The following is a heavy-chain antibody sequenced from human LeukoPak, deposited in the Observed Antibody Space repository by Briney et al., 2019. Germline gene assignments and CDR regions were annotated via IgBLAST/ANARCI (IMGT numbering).Heavy chain of an antibody. CDR2: IYYTGGT. V-gene: IGHV4-59*11. Sequence: PSETLSLTCTVSSGSISRHYWHWIRQPPGKGLEWIGYIYYTGGTNYNPSLESRLSISLGPSKNQFSLSLSSVTATDTAVFYCARGTIFDFDYWGQGTLVTVSS. CDR1: SGSISRHY. CDR3: ARGTIFDFDY. D-gene: IGHD3-3*02. J-gene: IGHJ4*02.